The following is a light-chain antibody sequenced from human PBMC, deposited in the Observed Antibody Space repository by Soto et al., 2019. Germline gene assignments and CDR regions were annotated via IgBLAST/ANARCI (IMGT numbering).Light chain of an antibody. CDR2: DAS. CDR3: QQRSNWPT. V-gene: IGKV3-11*01. CDR1: QNIGNK. J-gene: IGKJ1*01. Sequence: IVITQSPGTLSVSPGERATLSCRASQNIGNKVGWYQQKPGQAPRLLIYDASTRATGIPARISGSGSGTDFTLTISSLEPEDFAVYYCQQRSNWPTFGQGTKVDIK.